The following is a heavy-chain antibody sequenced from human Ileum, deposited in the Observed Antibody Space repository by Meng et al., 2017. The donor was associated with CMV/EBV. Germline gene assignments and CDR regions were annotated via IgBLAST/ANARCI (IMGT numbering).Heavy chain of an antibody. CDR1: GGSISTSGYH. CDR2: IHYGGRTS. J-gene: IGHJ4*02. D-gene: IGHD3-3*01. Sequence: SETLSLTCTVSGGSISTSGYHWGWIRQPPGKGLEWIGNIHYGGRTSYYNPSLKSRVTIAVDTSKNQFSLRLSSVTAADTAVYYCARGVVGITIFGVASHDYWGQGTLVTVSS. CDR3: ARGVVGITIFGVASHDY. V-gene: IGHV4-39*07.